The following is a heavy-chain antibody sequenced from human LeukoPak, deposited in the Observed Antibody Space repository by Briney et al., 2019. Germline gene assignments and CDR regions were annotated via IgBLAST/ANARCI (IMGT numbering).Heavy chain of an antibody. Sequence: SVKVSCKASGGTFSSYAISWVRQAPGQGLEWMGGIIPIFGTANYAQKFQGRVTITTDESTSTAYMELSSLRSEDTAVYYCASGAADIVVVPAALPPLYYYMDVWGKGATVTVS. CDR1: GGTFSSYA. V-gene: IGHV1-69*05. CDR2: IIPIFGTA. D-gene: IGHD2-2*01. J-gene: IGHJ6*03. CDR3: ASGAADIVVVPAALPPLYYYMDV.